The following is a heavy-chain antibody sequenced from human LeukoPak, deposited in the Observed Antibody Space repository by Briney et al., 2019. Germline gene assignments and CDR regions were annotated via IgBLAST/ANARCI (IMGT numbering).Heavy chain of an antibody. D-gene: IGHD1-26*01. J-gene: IGHJ4*02. CDR3: ARREVGPTLPDY. V-gene: IGHV5-51*01. Sequence: GQSLKISCKGSGYSFTNYWIGWMRQMPVKGMDGMWIFYPGDSDTRYSPSFQGQVTILVIKSISTAYLQWSSPKASDTAMYYCARREVGPTLPDYWGQGTLVTVSS. CDR1: GYSFTNYW. CDR2: FYPGDSDT.